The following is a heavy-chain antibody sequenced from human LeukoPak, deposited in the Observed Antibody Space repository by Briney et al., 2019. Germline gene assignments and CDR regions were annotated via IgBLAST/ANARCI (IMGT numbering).Heavy chain of an antibody. D-gene: IGHD4-23*01. CDR2: ISSSSSYI. V-gene: IGHV3-21*01. CDR1: GFTFSSYS. J-gene: IGHJ4*02. Sequence: GRSLRLSCAASGFTFSSYSMNWVRQAPGKGLEWVSSISSSSSYIYYADSVKGRFTISRDNAKNSLYLQMNSLRAEDTAVYYCARDLGDPYGGNSGDYWGQGTLVTVSS. CDR3: ARDLGDPYGGNSGDY.